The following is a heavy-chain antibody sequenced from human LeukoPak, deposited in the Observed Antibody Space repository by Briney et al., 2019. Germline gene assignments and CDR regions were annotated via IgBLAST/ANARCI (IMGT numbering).Heavy chain of an antibody. V-gene: IGHV3-33*01. CDR1: GFTFSTYA. CDR3: ARDLRPPQH. CDR2: IWYDRTNK. Sequence: GGSLRLSWAASGFTFSTYAMHWVRQAPGKGLEWVAVIWYDRTNKYYADSVKGRFTISRDNAKNSLYLQMSGLRAEDTAVYYCARDLRPPQHWGQGTLVTVYS. J-gene: IGHJ1*01.